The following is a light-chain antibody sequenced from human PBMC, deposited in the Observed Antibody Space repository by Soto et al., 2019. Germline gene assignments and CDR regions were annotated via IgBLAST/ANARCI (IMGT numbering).Light chain of an antibody. J-gene: IGLJ3*02. CDR2: GNN. Sequence: QSVLTQPPSVSGAPGQRITISCTGSSSNIGAGFDVNWYQQFPGTAPKLLIYGNNNRPSGVPDRFSGSKSGTSASLAITGYQAEDAADYYCQSHDSRLSTLGVFGGGTNLTVL. V-gene: IGLV1-40*01. CDR1: SSNIGAGFD. CDR3: QSHDSRLSTLGV.